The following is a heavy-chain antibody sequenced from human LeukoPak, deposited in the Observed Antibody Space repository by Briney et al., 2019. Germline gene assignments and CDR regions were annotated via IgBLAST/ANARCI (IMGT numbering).Heavy chain of an antibody. CDR1: GGTFSSYA. J-gene: IGHJ4*02. D-gene: IGHD4-17*01. CDR3: AREPSPIYGDYVPYYYFDY. CDR2: INTNTGNP. Sequence: ASVKVSCTASGGTFSSYAISWVRQAPGQGLEWMGWINTNTGNPTYAQGFTGRFVFSLDTSVSTAYLQISSLKAEDTAVYYCAREPSPIYGDYVPYYYFDYWGQGTLVTVSS. V-gene: IGHV7-4-1*02.